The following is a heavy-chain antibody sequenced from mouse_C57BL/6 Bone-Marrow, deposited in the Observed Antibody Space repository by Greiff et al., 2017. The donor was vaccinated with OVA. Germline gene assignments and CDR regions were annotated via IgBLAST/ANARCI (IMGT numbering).Heavy chain of an antibody. Sequence: LVESGAELVRPGTSVKVSCKASGYAFTNYLIEWVKQRPGQGLEWIGVINPGSGGTNYNEKFKGKATLTADKSSSTAYMQLSSLTSEDSAVYFCAREGVRSLYYAMDYWGQGTSVTVSS. CDR2: INPGSGGT. J-gene: IGHJ4*01. CDR3: AREGVRSLYYAMDY. V-gene: IGHV1-54*01. D-gene: IGHD1-1*01. CDR1: GYAFTNYL.